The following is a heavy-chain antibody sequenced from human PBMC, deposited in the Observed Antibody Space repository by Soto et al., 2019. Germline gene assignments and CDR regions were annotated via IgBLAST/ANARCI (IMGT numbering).Heavy chain of an antibody. Sequence: PGESLKISCKGSGYSFTSYWIGWVRQMPRKGLEWMGIIYPGDSDTRYSPSFQGQVTISADKSISTAYLQWSSLKASDTAMYYCARRGIVATGSYYYGMDVWGQGTTVTVSS. V-gene: IGHV5-51*01. CDR2: IYPGDSDT. D-gene: IGHD5-12*01. CDR3: ARRGIVATGSYYYGMDV. J-gene: IGHJ6*02. CDR1: GYSFTSYW.